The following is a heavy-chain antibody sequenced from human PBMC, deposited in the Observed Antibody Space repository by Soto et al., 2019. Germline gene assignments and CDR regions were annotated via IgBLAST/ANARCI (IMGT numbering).Heavy chain of an antibody. CDR1: GFTVSSNY. CDR2: VYSGGST. D-gene: IGHD2-15*01. CDR3: AREPLRISRTI. V-gene: IGHV3-66*01. J-gene: IGHJ4*02. Sequence: GGSLRLSCAASGFTVSSNYMSWVRQAPGKGLEWVSVVYSGGSTYYADSVKGRFTISRDNSKNTLYLQMNSLRAEDTAVYYCAREPLRISRTIWGQGTLVTVSS.